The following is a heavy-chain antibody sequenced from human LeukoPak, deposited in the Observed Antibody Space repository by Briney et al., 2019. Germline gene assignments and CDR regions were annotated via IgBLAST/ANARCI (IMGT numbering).Heavy chain of an antibody. V-gene: IGHV1-69*05. CDR1: GGTFSSYA. CDR2: IIPIFGTA. J-gene: IGHJ4*02. Sequence: SVKVSCKASGGTFSSYAISWVRQAPGQGLEWMGGIIPIFGTANYAQKFQGRVTITTDESTSTAYMDLSSLRSEDAAVYYCAHGSYGPGSFDYWGQGTLVTVSS. D-gene: IGHD5-18*01. CDR3: AHGSYGPGSFDY.